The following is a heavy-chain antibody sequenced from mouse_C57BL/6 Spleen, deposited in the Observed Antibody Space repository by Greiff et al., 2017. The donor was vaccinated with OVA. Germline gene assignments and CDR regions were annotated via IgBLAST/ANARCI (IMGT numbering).Heavy chain of an antibody. Sequence: QVQLQQPGAELVKPGASVKLSCKASGYTFTSYWMHWVKQRPGQGLEWIGMIHPNSGSTNYNEKFKSKATLTVDKSSRTAYMQLSSLTSEDSAVYYCGPYYGSSFWYFDVWGTGTTVTVSS. CDR3: GPYYGSSFWYFDV. CDR2: IHPNSGST. D-gene: IGHD1-1*01. J-gene: IGHJ1*03. CDR1: GYTFTSYW. V-gene: IGHV1-64*01.